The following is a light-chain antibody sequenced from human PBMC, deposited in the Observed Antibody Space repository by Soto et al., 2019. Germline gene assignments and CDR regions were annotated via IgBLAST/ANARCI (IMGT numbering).Light chain of an antibody. CDR2: DVS. CDR1: SGDVGGYNY. Sequence: QLVLTQPASVSGSPGQSIAISCTGTSGDVGGYNYVSWYQQHPGRAPKLMIYDVSNRPSGVSNRFSGSKSGNTASLTISGLQTEDEADYYCSSYAGNSTWVFGTGTKLTVL. CDR3: SSYAGNSTWV. V-gene: IGLV2-14*03. J-gene: IGLJ1*01.